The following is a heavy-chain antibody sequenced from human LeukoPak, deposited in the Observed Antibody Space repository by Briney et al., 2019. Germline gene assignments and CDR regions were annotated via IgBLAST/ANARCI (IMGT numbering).Heavy chain of an antibody. J-gene: IGHJ6*03. CDR2: ISGSGGST. Sequence: PGGSLRLSCAASGFTFSSYAMSWVRQAPGKGLEWVSAISGSGGSTYYADSVKGRFTISRDNAKNSLYLQMNSLRAEDTAVYYCARDNYRDYDFWSGVYYMDVWGKGTTVTVSS. D-gene: IGHD3-3*01. CDR1: GFTFSSYA. V-gene: IGHV3-23*01. CDR3: ARDNYRDYDFWSGVYYMDV.